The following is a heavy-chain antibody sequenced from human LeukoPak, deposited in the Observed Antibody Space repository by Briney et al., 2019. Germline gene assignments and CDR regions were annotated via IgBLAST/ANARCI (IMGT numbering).Heavy chain of an antibody. V-gene: IGHV1-18*01. CDR1: GYTFTSYG. D-gene: IGHD2-15*01. CDR3: ARDSRRYCSGGSCSYFDY. CDR2: ISAYNGNT. Sequence: GASVKVSCKASGYTFTSYGISWVRQAPGQGLEWMGWISAYNGNTNYAQKLQGRVTITTDTSTSTAYMELRSLRSDDTAVYYCARDSRRYCSGGSCSYFDYWGQGTLVTVSS. J-gene: IGHJ4*02.